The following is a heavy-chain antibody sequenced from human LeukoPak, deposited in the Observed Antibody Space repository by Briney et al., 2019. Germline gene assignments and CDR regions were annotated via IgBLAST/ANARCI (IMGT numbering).Heavy chain of an antibody. CDR1: GFTFSDYE. CDR3: AATEDYDFWSGCYY. J-gene: IGHJ4*02. CDR2: ISSSGSTI. D-gene: IGHD3-3*01. V-gene: IGHV3-48*03. Sequence: GGSLRLSCAASGFTFSDYEMNWVRQAPGKGLEWVSYISSSGSTIYYADSVKGRFTISRDNAKNSLYLQMNSLRAEDTAVYYCAATEDYDFWSGCYYWGQGTLVTVSS.